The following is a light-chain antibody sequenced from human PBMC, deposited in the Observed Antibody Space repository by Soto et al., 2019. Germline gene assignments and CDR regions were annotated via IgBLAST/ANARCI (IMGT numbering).Light chain of an antibody. CDR3: QQSYSTHT. J-gene: IGKJ4*01. CDR2: AAS. Sequence: DIQMTQSPSSLSASVGDRVTITCRASQSIRTYLNWYQQKPGKAPKLLIYAASSLQSGVPSRFSGSGSGTDFTLTISSLQPEDFATYYCQQSYSTHTFGGGTKVDI. V-gene: IGKV1-39*01. CDR1: QSIRTY.